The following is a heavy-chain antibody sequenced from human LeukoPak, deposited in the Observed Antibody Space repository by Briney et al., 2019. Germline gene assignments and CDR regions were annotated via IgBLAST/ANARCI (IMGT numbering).Heavy chain of an antibody. CDR3: ARAYCSSTSCYTGNWFDP. Sequence: ASVKASCKASGYTFTSYGISWVRQAPGQGLEWMGWISAYNGNTNYAQKLQGRATMTTDTSTSTAYMELRSLRSDDTAVYYCARAYCSSTSCYTGNWFDPWGQGTLVTVSS. V-gene: IGHV1-18*01. J-gene: IGHJ5*02. D-gene: IGHD2-2*02. CDR2: ISAYNGNT. CDR1: GYTFTSYG.